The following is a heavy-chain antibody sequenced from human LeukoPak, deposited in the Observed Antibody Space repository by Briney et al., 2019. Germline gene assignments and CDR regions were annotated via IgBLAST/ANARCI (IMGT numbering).Heavy chain of an antibody. CDR3: ARHAYYYDKSGSYEAFDI. CDR1: GGTISSYY. Sequence: SETLSLTCTVPGGTISSYYWSWIRQPPGKGLERIGSMYYSGSTNYKPSLKSRVTISVGTSKNQFSLKLSSVTAADTAVYYCARHAYYYDKSGSYEAFDIWGQGTMVTVSS. V-gene: IGHV4-59*08. D-gene: IGHD3-22*01. J-gene: IGHJ3*02. CDR2: MYYSGST.